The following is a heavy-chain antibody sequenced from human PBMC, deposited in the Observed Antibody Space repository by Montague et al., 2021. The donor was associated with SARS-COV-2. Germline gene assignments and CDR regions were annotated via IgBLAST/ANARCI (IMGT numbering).Heavy chain of an antibody. D-gene: IGHD5-12*01. J-gene: IGHJ4*02. CDR1: GGSISDYY. V-gene: IGHV4-59*01. CDR2: IYYNTGNT. Sequence: SETLSLTCSVSGGSISDYYWNWIRQPPGKGLEWIGYIYYNTGNTXYNPSLQSRVTISLDTSKNQFSLNLRSVTAADTALYFCARDTGYDYYFDCWGLGTLVTVSS. CDR3: ARDTGYDYYFDC.